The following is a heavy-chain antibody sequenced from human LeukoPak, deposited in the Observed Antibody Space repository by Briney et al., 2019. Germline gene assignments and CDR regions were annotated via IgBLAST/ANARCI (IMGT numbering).Heavy chain of an antibody. V-gene: IGHV1-8*01. CDR2: MNPNSGNT. D-gene: IGHD6-19*01. CDR1: GYTFTSYD. J-gene: IGHJ6*02. CDR3: ARDLSGDAVAPVRGYYYGMDV. Sequence: ASVKVSCKASGYTFTSYDINWVRQATGQGLEWMGWMNPNSGNTGYAQKFQGRVTMTRNTSISTAYMELSSLRSEDTAVYYCARDLSGDAVAPVRGYYYGMDVWGQGTTVTVSS.